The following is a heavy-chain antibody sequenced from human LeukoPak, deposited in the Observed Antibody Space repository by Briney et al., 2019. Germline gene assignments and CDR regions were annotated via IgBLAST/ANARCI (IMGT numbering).Heavy chain of an antibody. CDR2: INPNSGGT. J-gene: IGHJ3*02. CDR1: GYTFTGYY. Sequence: ASVKVSCKASGYTFTGYYMHWVRQAPGQGLEWMGWINPNSGGTNYAQKFQGRVTMTRDTSISTAYMELSRLRSDDTAVYYCARVAWWLSLGVGVFEIWGQGTMVTVSS. CDR3: ARVAWWLSLGVGVFEI. V-gene: IGHV1-2*02. D-gene: IGHD3-22*01.